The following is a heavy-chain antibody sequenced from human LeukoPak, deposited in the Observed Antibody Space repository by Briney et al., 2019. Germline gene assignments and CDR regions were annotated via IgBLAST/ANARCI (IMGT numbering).Heavy chain of an antibody. D-gene: IGHD3-22*01. CDR1: RYTFTSYD. CDR3: ARGTDYDSKSGY. Sequence: SVKVSCKASRYTFTSYDINSVRQATGQGVECVGWINPNSGNTGYAQKFQGRVTMTRNTSISTAYMELSSLRSEDTAVYYCARGTDYDSKSGYWGQGTLVTVSS. CDR2: INPNSGNT. V-gene: IGHV1-8*01. J-gene: IGHJ4*02.